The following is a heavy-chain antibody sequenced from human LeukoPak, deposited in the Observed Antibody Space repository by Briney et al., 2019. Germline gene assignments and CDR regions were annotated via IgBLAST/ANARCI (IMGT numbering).Heavy chain of an antibody. V-gene: IGHV1-18*01. Sequence: GASVKVSCKASTYTFTSYGASWVRQAPGQGLEWMGWISAYNGNTNYTQKFQGRVTMTTDTSTSTAYMELRSLRSDDTAVYYCARGGYDSSGYYYFDYWGQGTLVTVSS. CDR3: ARGGYDSSGYYYFDY. CDR1: TYTFTSYG. J-gene: IGHJ4*02. D-gene: IGHD3-22*01. CDR2: ISAYNGNT.